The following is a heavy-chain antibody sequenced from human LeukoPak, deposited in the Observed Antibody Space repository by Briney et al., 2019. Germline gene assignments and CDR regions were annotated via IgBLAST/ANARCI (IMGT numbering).Heavy chain of an antibody. Sequence: GGSLRLSCAASGFTFSTYDMSWVRQAPGKGLEWVSAISCSGEKTYYADSVKGRFTISRDNSRNTLSLQMSSLRADDTAVYYCAKGVTASYYDYWGQGTVVTVS. CDR2: ISCSGEKT. CDR3: AKGVTASYYDY. J-gene: IGHJ4*02. CDR1: GFTFSTYD. D-gene: IGHD5-18*01. V-gene: IGHV3-23*01.